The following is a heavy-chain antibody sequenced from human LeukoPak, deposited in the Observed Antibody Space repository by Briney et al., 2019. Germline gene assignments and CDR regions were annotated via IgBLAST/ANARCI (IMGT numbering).Heavy chain of an antibody. D-gene: IGHD6-19*01. Sequence: GGSLRLSCAASVFSFSDHDMNWVRQAPGKGLEWVSSLSETGDTTDYADSVKGRCTISRDNSKNTLYLQMNSLRPDDTAVYYCAKQWLVGIWGQGTLVTASS. CDR1: VFSFSDHD. V-gene: IGHV3-23*01. CDR2: LSETGDTT. J-gene: IGHJ4*02. CDR3: AKQWLVGI.